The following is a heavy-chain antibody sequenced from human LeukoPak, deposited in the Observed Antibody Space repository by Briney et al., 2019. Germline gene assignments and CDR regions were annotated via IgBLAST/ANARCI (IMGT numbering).Heavy chain of an antibody. Sequence: PGGSLRLSCAASGFIFSDYNMSWIRQAPGEGLEWVSYITNIGGTVYYADSVKGRFTISRDNAKNSLSLQMNSLRAEDTAVYYCAKDHGYSYGYCFDYWGQGTLVTVSS. CDR3: AKDHGYSYGYCFDY. V-gene: IGHV3-11*01. CDR1: GFIFSDYN. J-gene: IGHJ4*02. D-gene: IGHD5-18*01. CDR2: ITNIGGTV.